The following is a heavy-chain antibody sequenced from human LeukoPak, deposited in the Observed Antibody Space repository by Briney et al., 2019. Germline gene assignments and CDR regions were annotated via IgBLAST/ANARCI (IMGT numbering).Heavy chain of an antibody. J-gene: IGHJ4*02. CDR1: GYTFTGYY. V-gene: IGHV1-2*02. Sequence: ASVKVSCKASGYTFTGYYMQWVRQAPGQGLEWMGRINPNSGDTNYAQKFQGRVTMTRDTSISTAYMELSRLRSDDTAVYYCARDPEYCSSTSCSIDYWGQGTLVTVSS. CDR3: ARDPEYCSSTSCSIDY. CDR2: INPNSGDT. D-gene: IGHD2-2*01.